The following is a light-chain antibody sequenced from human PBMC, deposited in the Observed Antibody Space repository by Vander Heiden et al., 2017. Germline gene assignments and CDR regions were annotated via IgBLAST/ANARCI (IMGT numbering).Light chain of an antibody. V-gene: IGLV1-40*01. CDR3: QSYDSSLSSVV. CDR1: SSNIGAGYD. CDR2: GNA. Sequence: QSVLTQPPSVSRAPGQRVTISCTGGSSNIGAGYDVHWYQQLPGTAPKLLIYGNANRPSGVPDLFSGSKSGTSASLAITRLQAEDEADYYCQSYDSSLSSVVFAGGTKLTVL. J-gene: IGLJ2*01.